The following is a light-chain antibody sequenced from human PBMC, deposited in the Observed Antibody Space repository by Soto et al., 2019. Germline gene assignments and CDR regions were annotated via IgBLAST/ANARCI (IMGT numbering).Light chain of an antibody. CDR2: SAS. V-gene: IGKV1-39*01. CDR3: QQSYSTPLT. J-gene: IGKJ4*01. CDR1: QTISSS. Sequence: DIPMTQSPSSLSASVGERVTITCRASQTISSSLNWYQQKPGKAPKLLVSSASSLQSGVPSRFSGSGSGTDFTLTISSLQPEDSGSFYCQQSYSTPLTFGGGTKVEIK.